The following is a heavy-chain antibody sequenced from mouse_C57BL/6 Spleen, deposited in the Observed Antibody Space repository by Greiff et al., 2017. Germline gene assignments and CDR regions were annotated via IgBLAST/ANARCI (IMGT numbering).Heavy chain of an antibody. J-gene: IGHJ3*01. CDR1: GYTFTGYW. Sequence: QVQLQQSGAELMKPGASVKLSCKATGYTFTGYWIEWVKQRPGHGLEWIGEILPGSGSTNYNEKFKGKATFTADTSSNTANMQLSSLTTEDSAIYYCARGYSNSWFAYWGQGTLVTVSA. CDR2: ILPGSGST. D-gene: IGHD2-5*01. CDR3: ARGYSNSWFAY. V-gene: IGHV1-9*01.